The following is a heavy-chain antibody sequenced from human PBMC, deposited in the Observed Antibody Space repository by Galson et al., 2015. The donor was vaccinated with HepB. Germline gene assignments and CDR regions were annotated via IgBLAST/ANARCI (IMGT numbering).Heavy chain of an antibody. Sequence: SVKVSCKASGYTFTQYGISWVRQAPGHGLQWMGWISPYNADTNHAQNLQGRVTMTTDTSTTTVYMELRSLRSDDTAVYYCARVARWIDPWGQGTLVTVSS. CDR2: ISPYNADT. V-gene: IGHV1-18*01. CDR1: GYTFTQYG. CDR3: ARVARWIDP. J-gene: IGHJ5*02.